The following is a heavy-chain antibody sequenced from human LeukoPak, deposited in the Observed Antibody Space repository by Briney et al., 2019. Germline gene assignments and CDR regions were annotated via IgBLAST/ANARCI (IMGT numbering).Heavy chain of an antibody. CDR3: ARSATTPGTFDY. CDR2: ISYDGSNK. Sequence: GSLRLSCAASGFTFSSYAMHWVRQAPGKGLEWVAVISYDGSNKYYADSVKGRFTISRDNSKNTLYLQMNSLRAEDTAVYYCARSATTPGTFDYWGQGTLVTVSS. J-gene: IGHJ4*02. V-gene: IGHV3-30*04. D-gene: IGHD4-17*01. CDR1: GFTFSSYA.